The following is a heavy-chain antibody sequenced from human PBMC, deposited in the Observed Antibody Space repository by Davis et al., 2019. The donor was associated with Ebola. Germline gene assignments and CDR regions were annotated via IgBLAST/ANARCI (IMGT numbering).Heavy chain of an antibody. CDR3: ASPRVVPAAMLAY. D-gene: IGHD2-2*01. J-gene: IGHJ4*02. CDR1: SDSISSSSYY. Sequence: SETLSLTCTVSSDSISSSSYYWGWIRQTPGKGLEWIGSIYYSGSTYYNPSLRSRVTISRDTSKNQFSLRLSSVTAADTAVYYCASPRVVPAAMLAYWGQGTLVTVSS. V-gene: IGHV4-39*01. CDR2: IYYSGST.